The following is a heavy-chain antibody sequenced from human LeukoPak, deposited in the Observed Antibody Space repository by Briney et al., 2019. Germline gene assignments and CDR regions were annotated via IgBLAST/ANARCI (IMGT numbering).Heavy chain of an antibody. V-gene: IGHV3-23*01. CDR2: ISGSGGST. J-gene: IGHJ4*02. CDR1: GFTFSSYA. CDR3: ARVPSYYDSSGYYTP. Sequence: GGSLRLSCAASGFTFSSYAMSWVRQAPGKGLEWVSAISGSGGSTYYADSVKGRFTISRDNAKNSLYLQMNSLRAEDTAVYYCARVPSYYDSSGYYTPWGQGTLVTVSS. D-gene: IGHD3-22*01.